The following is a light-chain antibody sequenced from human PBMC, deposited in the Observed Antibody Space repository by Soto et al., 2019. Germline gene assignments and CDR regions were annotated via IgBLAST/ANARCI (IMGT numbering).Light chain of an antibody. CDR2: WAS. CDR1: RSVLYSSNNKNY. CDR3: QQYYNTRVT. Sequence: DIVMTQSPDSLAVSLGERATINCKSSRSVLYSSNNKNYLAWYQQKPGQPPKLLIYWASTRESGVPDRFSGSGSGTDFTLTISSLQAEDVAVYYCQQYYNTRVTFGGGTKVEIK. V-gene: IGKV4-1*01. J-gene: IGKJ4*01.